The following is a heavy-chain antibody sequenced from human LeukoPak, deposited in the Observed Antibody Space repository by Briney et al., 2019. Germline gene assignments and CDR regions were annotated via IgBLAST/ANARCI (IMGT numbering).Heavy chain of an antibody. CDR1: GFTFSSYG. CDR2: ISYDGSNK. J-gene: IGHJ4*02. V-gene: IGHV3-30*18. D-gene: IGHD6-13*01. CDR3: AKDLQQQLATYYFDY. Sequence: GGSLRLSCAASGFTFSSYGMHWVRRAPGKGLEWVAVISYDGSNKYYADSVKGRFTISRDNSKNTLYLQMNSLRAEDTAVYYCAKDLQQQLATYYFDYWGQGTLVTVSS.